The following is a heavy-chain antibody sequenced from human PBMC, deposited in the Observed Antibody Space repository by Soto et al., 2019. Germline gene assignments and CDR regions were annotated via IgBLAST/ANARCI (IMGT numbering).Heavy chain of an antibody. V-gene: IGHV3-30-3*01. Sequence: GGSRRRSWAASGFTFSSYAMHGVRQAPGKGLEWVAVISYDGSNKYYADSVKGRFTISRDNSKNTLYLQMNSLRAEGTAVYYCARASSGWYYFDYWGQGTLVTVSS. CDR2: ISYDGSNK. J-gene: IGHJ4*02. CDR1: GFTFSSYA. D-gene: IGHD6-19*01. CDR3: ARASSGWYYFDY.